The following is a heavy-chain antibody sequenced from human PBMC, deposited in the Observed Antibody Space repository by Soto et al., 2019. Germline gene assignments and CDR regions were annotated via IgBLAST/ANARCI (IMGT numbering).Heavy chain of an antibody. CDR2: ISANGGST. CDR1: GFTFSSHV. V-gene: IGHV3-23*01. CDR3: AKGYDSSWWEGY. Sequence: EVQVLGSGGGLVQPGGSLRLSCVASGFTFSSHVMTWVRQAPGKGLEWVSSISANGGSTYYAESVKGRFTISRDNSRNTLSLQMSSLRAEDTAVYYCAKGYDSSWWEGYWGQGTLVTVSS. J-gene: IGHJ4*02. D-gene: IGHD6-13*01.